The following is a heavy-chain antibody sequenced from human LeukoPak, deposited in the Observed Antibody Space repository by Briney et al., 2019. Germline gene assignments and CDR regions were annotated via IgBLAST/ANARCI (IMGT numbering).Heavy chain of an antibody. CDR2: ISSSGNYI. J-gene: IGHJ4*02. V-gene: IGHV3-21*01. CDR1: GFTFTSYS. D-gene: IGHD3-16*01. Sequence: PRGSLRLSCAASGFTFTSYSMNWVRQAPGKGLGWVSSISSSGNYIYYADSVKGRFTISRDNARNSLYLQMNALRAEDTAVYCCARGGRATIMMIVVAALDYWGQGALFTVSS. CDR3: ARGGRATIMMIVVAALDY.